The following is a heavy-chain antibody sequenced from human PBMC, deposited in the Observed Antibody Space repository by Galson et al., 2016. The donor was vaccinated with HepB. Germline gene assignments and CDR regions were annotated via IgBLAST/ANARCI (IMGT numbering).Heavy chain of an antibody. J-gene: IGHJ6*02. D-gene: IGHD5-18*01. CDR1: GGSISSGGYY. CDR3: ASPNLPLRDPAMVAPHYYDGMDV. V-gene: IGHV4-31*03. CDR2: IYYSGST. Sequence: TLSLTCTVSGGSISSGGYYWSWIRQHPGKGLEWVGYIYYSGSTYYNPSLKSRVTISVDTSKNQFSLKLSSVTAADTAVYYCASPNLPLRDPAMVAPHYYDGMDVWGQGTTVTVSS.